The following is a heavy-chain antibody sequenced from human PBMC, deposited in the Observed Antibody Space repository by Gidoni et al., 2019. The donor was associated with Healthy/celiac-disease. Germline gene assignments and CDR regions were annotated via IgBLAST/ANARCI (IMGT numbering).Heavy chain of an antibody. CDR3: ARVGGGSRYYYGMDV. J-gene: IGHJ6*02. CDR2: IYTSGST. V-gene: IGHV4-61*02. CDR1: GGSSRSGSYY. D-gene: IGHD6-13*01. Sequence: QVQLQESGPGLVKPSQTLSLTCTGTGGSSRSGSYYWSWIRQPAGKGLEWIGRIYTSGSTNYNPSLKSRVTISVDTSKNQFSLKLSSVTAADTAVYYCARVGGGSRYYYGMDVWGQGTTVTVSS.